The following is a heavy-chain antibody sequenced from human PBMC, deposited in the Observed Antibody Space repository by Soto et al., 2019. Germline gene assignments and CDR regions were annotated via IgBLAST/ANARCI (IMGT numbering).Heavy chain of an antibody. CDR3: ASFSRMTDGYY. CDR2: ISSSGTII. V-gene: IGHV3-48*01. D-gene: IGHD4-17*01. J-gene: IGHJ4*02. CDR1: GFIFTSYA. Sequence: EVHLVESGGGLVQPGESLRLSCAASGFIFTSYAINWVRQAPGKGLEWVSYISSSGTIIYYADSVKGRFTISRDNAKNSLHLQMNSLRAEDTAVYYCASFSRMTDGYYWGQGTLVTVSS.